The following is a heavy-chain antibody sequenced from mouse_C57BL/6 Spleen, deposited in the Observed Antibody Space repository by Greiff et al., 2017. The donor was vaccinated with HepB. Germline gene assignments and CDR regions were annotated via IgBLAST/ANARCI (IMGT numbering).Heavy chain of an antibody. V-gene: IGHV1-7*01. CDR2: INPSSGYT. D-gene: IGHD4-1*01. J-gene: IGHJ3*01. Sequence: VQLQQSGAELAKPGASVKLSCKASGYTFTSYWMHWVKQRPGQGLEWIGYINPSSGYTKYNQKFKDKATLTADKSSSTAYMQLSSLTYEDAAVYYCARSDWDMGGCFAYWGQGTLVTVSA. CDR1: GYTFTSYW. CDR3: ARSDWDMGGCFAY.